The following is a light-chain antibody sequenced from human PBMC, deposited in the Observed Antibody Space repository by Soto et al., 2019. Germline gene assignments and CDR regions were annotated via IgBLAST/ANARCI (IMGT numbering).Light chain of an antibody. Sequence: DIQMTQSPSTLSASVGDRVTITCRASQSISSWLAWYQQKPGKAPKLLIYDASSLESGVPSRFSGSGSGTEFTLTISSLQPDDFATYYCQHLTTFGQGTK. CDR1: QSISSW. J-gene: IGKJ1*01. CDR2: DAS. CDR3: QHLTT. V-gene: IGKV1-5*01.